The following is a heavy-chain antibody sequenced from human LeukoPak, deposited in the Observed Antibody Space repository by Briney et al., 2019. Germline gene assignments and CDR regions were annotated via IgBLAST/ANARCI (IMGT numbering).Heavy chain of an antibody. Sequence: PSETLSLTCAVYGGSFSGYYWSWIRQPPGKGLEWIGEINHSGSTNYNPSLKSRVTISVDTSKNQFSLKLSSVTAADTAVYYCASGLVGAFLAWSQGTLVTVSS. CDR1: GGSFSGYY. V-gene: IGHV4-34*01. D-gene: IGHD1-26*01. CDR3: ASGLVGAFLA. J-gene: IGHJ5*02. CDR2: INHSGST.